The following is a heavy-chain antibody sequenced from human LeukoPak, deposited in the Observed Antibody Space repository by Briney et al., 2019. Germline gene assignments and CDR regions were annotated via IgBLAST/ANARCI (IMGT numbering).Heavy chain of an antibody. D-gene: IGHD6-19*01. CDR3: ATEYSSGWY. V-gene: IGHV1-18*04. Sequence: ASVKVSCKASGYTFTGYYMHWVRQAPGQGLEWMGWIGAYSGDTHYAQKVQDRVTLTADTSTNTAFMELRSLTSDDTAVYYCATEYSSGWYWGQGTLVTVSS. CDR1: GYTFTGYY. CDR2: IGAYSGDT. J-gene: IGHJ4*02.